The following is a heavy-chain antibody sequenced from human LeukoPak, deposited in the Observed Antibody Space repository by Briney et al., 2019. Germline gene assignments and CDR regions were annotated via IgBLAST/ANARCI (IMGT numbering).Heavy chain of an antibody. CDR1: GFTFSSYA. V-gene: IGHV3-30*04. Sequence: GGSLRLSCAASGFTFSSYAMHWVRQAPGKGLEWVAVISYDGSNKYYVDSVKGRFTISRDNSKNTLYLQMNSLRAEDTAVYYCARDNFGEFLEWWSFDYWGQGTLVTVSS. J-gene: IGHJ4*02. D-gene: IGHD3-3*01. CDR3: ARDNFGEFLEWWSFDY. CDR2: ISYDGSNK.